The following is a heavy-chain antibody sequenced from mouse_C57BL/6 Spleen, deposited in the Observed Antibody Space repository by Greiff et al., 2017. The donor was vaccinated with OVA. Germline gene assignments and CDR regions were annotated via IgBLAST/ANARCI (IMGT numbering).Heavy chain of an antibody. J-gene: IGHJ4*01. CDR1: GYTFTSYW. V-gene: IGHV1-72*01. CDR3: ARDFVTTVAYYAMDY. Sequence: QVHVKQPGAELVKPGASVKLSCKASGYTFTSYWMHWVKQRPGRGLEWIGRIDPNSGGTKYNEKFKSKATLTVDKPASTAYMQLSSLTSEDSAVYYCARDFVTTVAYYAMDYWGQGTSVTVSS. CDR2: IDPNSGGT. D-gene: IGHD1-1*01.